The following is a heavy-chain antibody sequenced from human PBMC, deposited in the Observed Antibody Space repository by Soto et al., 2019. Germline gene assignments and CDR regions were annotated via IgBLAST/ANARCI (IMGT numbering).Heavy chain of an antibody. CDR3: ARGGGSSSWYRAWFDP. J-gene: IGHJ5*02. Sequence: QVQLQQWGAGLLKPSETLSLTCAVYGGSFSGYYWSWIRQPPGKGLEWIGEINHSGSTNYNPSLKSRVTISVDTSKNQFSLKLSSVTAADTAVYYCARGGGSSSWYRAWFDPWGQGTLVTVSS. CDR1: GGSFSGYY. CDR2: INHSGST. D-gene: IGHD6-13*01. V-gene: IGHV4-34*01.